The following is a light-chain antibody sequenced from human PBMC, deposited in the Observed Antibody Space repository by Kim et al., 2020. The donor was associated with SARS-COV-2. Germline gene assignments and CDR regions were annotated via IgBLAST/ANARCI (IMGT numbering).Light chain of an antibody. CDR1: TLPEKQ. Sequence: PGQTARITCSGDTLPEKQPYWYQQKSGQAPLLVIYKDNERPSGIPGRFSGSSSGTTVTLTISGVQAEDDADYYCQSADGSGTYVFGTGTKVTVL. V-gene: IGLV3-25*03. J-gene: IGLJ1*01. CDR2: KDN. CDR3: QSADGSGTYV.